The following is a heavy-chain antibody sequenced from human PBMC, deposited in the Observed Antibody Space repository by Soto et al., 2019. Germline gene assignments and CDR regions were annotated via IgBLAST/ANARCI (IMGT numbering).Heavy chain of an antibody. D-gene: IGHD3-16*01. J-gene: IGHJ3*01. CDR2: INPYSGST. CDR1: GYTFTGYY. Sequence: ASVKVSCKASGYTFTGYYMHWVRQAPGQGLEWMGWINPYSGSTNYAQKLQGRVTLTRDTSTSTAYMELTSLRSNDTAIYYCAMVDVYVTPSPQNVWGQGTMVTVSS. V-gene: IGHV1-2*02. CDR3: AMVDVYVTPSPQNV.